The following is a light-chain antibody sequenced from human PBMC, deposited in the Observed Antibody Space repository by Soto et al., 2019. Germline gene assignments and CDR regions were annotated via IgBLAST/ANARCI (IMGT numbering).Light chain of an antibody. J-gene: IGKJ1*01. CDR1: QSVSSSW. Sequence: EIVLTQSPGTLSLSPGERATLSSRASQSVSSSWLAWYQQKPGQAPRLLIYGASSRATGVPDRFSGSGSGTDFTLTISRLEPEDSAVFYCQQYGGPPWTFGQGTKVEIK. CDR3: QQYGGPPWT. CDR2: GAS. V-gene: IGKV3-20*01.